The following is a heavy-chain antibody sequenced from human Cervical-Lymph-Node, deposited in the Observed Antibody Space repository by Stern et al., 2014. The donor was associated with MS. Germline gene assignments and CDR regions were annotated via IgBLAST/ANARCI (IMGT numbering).Heavy chain of an antibody. V-gene: IGHV3-7*01. CDR3: ATISSGNFYRD. CDR2: IKQDGSEK. CDR1: GFTFSSYY. D-gene: IGHD4-23*01. Sequence: EDQLVESGGGLVQPGGSLRLSCAASGFTFSSYYMSWVRQAPGKGLEWVANIKQDGSEKYFVGSVKGRFTISRDNAKNSLYLQMDSLRAEDTAVYYCATISSGNFYRDWGQGTLVTVSS. J-gene: IGHJ4*02.